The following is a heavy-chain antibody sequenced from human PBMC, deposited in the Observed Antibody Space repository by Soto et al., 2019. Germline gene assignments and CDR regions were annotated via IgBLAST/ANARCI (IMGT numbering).Heavy chain of an antibody. V-gene: IGHV3-64D*06. CDR1: GFTFSSYA. Sequence: EVQLVESGGGLVQPGGSLRLSCSASGFTFSSYAMHWVRQAPGKGLVYVSAISSNGGSTYYADSVKGRFTISRDNSKNTLYLQMSSLSAEDTAVYYCVKARELVVVTPAYYFDYWGQGTLVTVSS. J-gene: IGHJ4*02. CDR2: ISSNGGST. CDR3: VKARELVVVTPAYYFDY. D-gene: IGHD2-21*02.